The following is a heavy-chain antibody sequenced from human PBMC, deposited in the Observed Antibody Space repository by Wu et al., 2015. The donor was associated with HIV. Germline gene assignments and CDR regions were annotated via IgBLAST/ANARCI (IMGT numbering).Heavy chain of an antibody. J-gene: IGHJ4*02. V-gene: IGHV1-69*13. D-gene: IGHD3-10*01. CDR1: GYKFTSYG. Sequence: QVQLMQSGPEVKKPGASVKVSCTASGYKFTSYGISWVRQAPGQGLEWMGRIIPIFGTANYAQKFQGRVTITADESTSTAYMELSSLRSEDTAVYYCARVGSYYDYSGPLGYWGQGTLVTVSS. CDR2: IIPIFGTA. CDR3: ARVGSYYDYSGPLGY.